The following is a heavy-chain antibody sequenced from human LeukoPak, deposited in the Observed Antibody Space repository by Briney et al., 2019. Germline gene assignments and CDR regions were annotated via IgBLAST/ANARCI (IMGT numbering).Heavy chain of an antibody. CDR3: ASNAYSGSYLGAFDY. CDR2: IYTSGST. CDR1: DGSISSYY. V-gene: IGHV4-4*07. Sequence: PSETLSLTCTVSDGSISSYYWSWIRLPAGKGLEWIGRIYTSGSTNYNPSLKSRVTMSVDTSKNQFSLKLSSVTAADTAVYYCASNAYSGSYLGAFDYWGQGTLVTVSS. D-gene: IGHD1-26*01. J-gene: IGHJ4*02.